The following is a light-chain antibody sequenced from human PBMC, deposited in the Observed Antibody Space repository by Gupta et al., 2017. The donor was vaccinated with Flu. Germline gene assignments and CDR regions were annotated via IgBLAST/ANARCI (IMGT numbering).Light chain of an antibody. J-gene: IGKJ2*01. CDR2: GAS. CDR1: QTVAGSY. CDR3: QQYGSSPAYT. Sequence: EIGLTQSPGSLSLSPGERATLPCRASQTVAGSYLAWYQQQPGQAPRLLIYGASSRATGIPDRFSGSGSGTDFTLTISRLEPEDFAVYYCQQYGSSPAYTFGQGTKLDI. V-gene: IGKV3-20*01.